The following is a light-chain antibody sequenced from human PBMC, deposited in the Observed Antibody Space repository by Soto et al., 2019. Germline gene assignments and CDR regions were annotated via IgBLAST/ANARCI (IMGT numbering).Light chain of an antibody. CDR2: EVS. CDR1: SSDVGGYNY. CDR3: NSYTSKSTGV. V-gene: IGLV2-14*01. J-gene: IGLJ1*01. Sequence: QSVLTQPASVSGSPGLSITISCTGTSSDVGGYNYVSWYQQHPGKAPKLIIYEVSNRPSGVSNRFSGSKSGNTASLTISGLQAEDEADYYCNSYTSKSTGVFGTGTKLTVL.